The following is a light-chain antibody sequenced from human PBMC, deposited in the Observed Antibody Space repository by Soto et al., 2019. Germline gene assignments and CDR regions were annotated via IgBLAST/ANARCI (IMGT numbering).Light chain of an antibody. V-gene: IGLV1-40*01. CDR1: SCNIGADFG. Sequence: QSVLTQPPSVSGAPGQTITISCTGSSCNIGADFGVHWYQQLPGAAPKLVIFVNTNRPSGVPDRFSGSKSGTSASLAITGLKAEDEADYYCQSYDRSLSGWVFGTGTKVTVL. CDR2: VNT. J-gene: IGLJ3*02. CDR3: QSYDRSLSGWV.